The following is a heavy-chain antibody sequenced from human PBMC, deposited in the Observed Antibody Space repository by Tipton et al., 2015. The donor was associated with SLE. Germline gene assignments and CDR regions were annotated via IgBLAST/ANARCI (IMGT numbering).Heavy chain of an antibody. V-gene: IGHV3-48*03. CDR2: ISSRGSTV. J-gene: IGHJ3*02. Sequence: SLRLSCAASGFTFSSYEMNWVRQAPGKGLEWVSYISSRGSTVYYADSVKGRFTISRDNAKKSLYLQMNSLRAEDTAVYYCARGTSSGWYAFDIWGQGTMVTVSS. CDR3: ARGTSSGWYAFDI. D-gene: IGHD6-19*01. CDR1: GFTFSSYE.